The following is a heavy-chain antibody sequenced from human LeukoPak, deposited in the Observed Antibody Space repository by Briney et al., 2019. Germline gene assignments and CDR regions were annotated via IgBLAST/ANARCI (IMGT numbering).Heavy chain of an antibody. CDR2: IYYSGST. CDR3: ARQASATGNMAGSYPYYYYYMDV. CDR1: GGSISSSSYY. V-gene: IGHV4-39*01. Sequence: SETLSLTCTVSGGSISSSSYYWGWIRQPPGKGLEWIGSIYYSGSTYYNPSLKSRVTISVDTSKNQFSLKLSSVTAADTAVYYCARQASATGNMAGSYPYYYYYMDVWGKGTTVTVSS. D-gene: IGHD3-10*01. J-gene: IGHJ6*03.